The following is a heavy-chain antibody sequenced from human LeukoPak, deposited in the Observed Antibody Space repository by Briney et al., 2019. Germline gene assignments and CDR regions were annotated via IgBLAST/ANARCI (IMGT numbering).Heavy chain of an antibody. Sequence: APGQXXXWMGWISAYNGNTNYAQNLQGRVTMTTDTSTRTVYMELRSLRPDDTAVYYCARDGYSGYDWVYWGQGTLVTVSS. CDR3: ARDGYSGYDWVY. J-gene: IGHJ4*02. CDR2: ISAYNGNT. V-gene: IGHV1-18*01. D-gene: IGHD5-12*01.